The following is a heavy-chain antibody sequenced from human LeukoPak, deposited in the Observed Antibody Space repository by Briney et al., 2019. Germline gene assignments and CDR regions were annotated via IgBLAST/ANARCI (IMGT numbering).Heavy chain of an antibody. J-gene: IGHJ5*01. Sequence: GRSLRLSCAASGFTFSSYGMHWVRQAPGTGLEWVTVISYDESYKYYADSAKGRFTISRDNSKNTLYLQMNSLRAEDTAVYFCAKYYYDGSGYSALGSWGQGTLVTVSS. CDR2: ISYDESYK. CDR1: GFTFSSYG. D-gene: IGHD3-22*01. CDR3: AKYYYDGSGYSALGS. V-gene: IGHV3-30*18.